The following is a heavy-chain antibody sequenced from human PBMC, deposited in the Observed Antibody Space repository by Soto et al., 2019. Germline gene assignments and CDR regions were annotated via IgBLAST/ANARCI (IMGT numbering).Heavy chain of an antibody. J-gene: IGHJ6*02. V-gene: IGHV5-51*01. Sequence: GESLKISCKSYGYSFTTYWIAWVRQMPGKGLEWMGSIHPGESDTRYSPSFQGQVTISADKSITTAYLQWSSLKASDTAMYYCARQGVDSNWDYYYGMDVWGQGTTVNVSS. CDR1: GYSFTTYW. CDR2: IHPGESDT. D-gene: IGHD4-4*01. CDR3: ARQGVDSNWDYYYGMDV.